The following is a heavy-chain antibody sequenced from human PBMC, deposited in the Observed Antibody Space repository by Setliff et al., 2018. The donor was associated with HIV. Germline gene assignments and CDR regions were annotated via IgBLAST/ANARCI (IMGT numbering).Heavy chain of an antibody. Sequence: SETLSLTCTVSDDSISSNYWSWIRQSAGKGLEWVGRIYTGGRTNYNPSLKGRVTMSVDTSKNQFSLNLSSVTAAVTAVYYCARDRMPMASWVPDKWGQGTLVTVSS. V-gene: IGHV4-4*07. D-gene: IGHD2-2*01. J-gene: IGHJ4*02. CDR2: IYTGGRT. CDR1: DDSISSNY. CDR3: ARDRMPMASWVPDK.